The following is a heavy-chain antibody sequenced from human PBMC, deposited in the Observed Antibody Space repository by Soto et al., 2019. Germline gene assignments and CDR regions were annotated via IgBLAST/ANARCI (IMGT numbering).Heavy chain of an antibody. CDR2: TNNSGNT. D-gene: IGHD6-19*01. V-gene: IGHV4-59*12. Sequence: PSETLSLTCTVSGGSISSYYWSWIRQPPGKGLEWIGYTNNSGNTDYNPSLKSRVIISLDASRNEFSLSLRSVTAADTAVYYCAKGGWYEDHWGQGTLVTVSS. J-gene: IGHJ4*02. CDR1: GGSISSYY. CDR3: AKGGWYEDH.